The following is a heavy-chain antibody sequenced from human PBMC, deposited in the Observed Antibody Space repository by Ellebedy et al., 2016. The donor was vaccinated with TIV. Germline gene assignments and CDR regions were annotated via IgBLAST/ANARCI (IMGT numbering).Heavy chain of an antibody. Sequence: GGSLRLSCTASGFTLKNFSLNWVRQAPGKGLEWVASSSGTLQYLNYAESVRGRFTISRDNARNCLYLQMDSLRAEDTAVYYCARDRGEGGLPSFFDSWGRGTLVTVST. CDR1: GFTLKNFS. J-gene: IGHJ4*02. D-gene: IGHD3-10*01. V-gene: IGHV3-21*06. CDR3: ARDRGEGGLPSFFDS. CDR2: SSGTLQYL.